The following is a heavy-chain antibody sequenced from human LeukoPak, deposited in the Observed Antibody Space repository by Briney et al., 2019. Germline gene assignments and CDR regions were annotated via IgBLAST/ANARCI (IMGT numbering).Heavy chain of an antibody. J-gene: IGHJ4*02. CDR3: ARVSRRIAARPLDY. Sequence: ASVKVSCKASGYTFTGYYMHWVRQAPGQGLEWMGWINPNSGGTNYAQKFQGRVTMTRDTSISTAYMELSKLRSDDTAVYYCARVSRRIAARPLDYWGQGTLVTVSS. V-gene: IGHV1-2*02. CDR2: INPNSGGT. CDR1: GYTFTGYY. D-gene: IGHD6-6*01.